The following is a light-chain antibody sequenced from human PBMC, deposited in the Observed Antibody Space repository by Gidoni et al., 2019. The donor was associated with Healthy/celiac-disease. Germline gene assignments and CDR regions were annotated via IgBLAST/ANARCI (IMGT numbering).Light chain of an antibody. CDR2: QDS. J-gene: IGLJ2*01. CDR3: QAWDSSTAVV. Sequence: SYELTQPPSVSLSPGQTASITCSGDKLGEKYACWYQQKPGQSPVLVIYQDSKRPSGIPERFSGSNSGNTATLTISGTQAMDEADDYCQAWDSSTAVVFGGGTKLTVL. CDR1: KLGEKY. V-gene: IGLV3-1*01.